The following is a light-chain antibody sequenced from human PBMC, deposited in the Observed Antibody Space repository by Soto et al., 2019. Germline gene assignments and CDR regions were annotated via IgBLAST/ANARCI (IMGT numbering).Light chain of an antibody. J-gene: IGKJ1*01. CDR1: QILLHSNGYNY. Sequence: DIVMTQSPLSLPVTPGEPSSMSCSASQILLHSNGYNYLDWYLQKPGKAPKLLIYDVSSLQSGVPSRFSGSGSGTEFTLTISSLQPDDFATYYCQHYNSYSEEFGQGTKVDIK. CDR3: QHYNSYSEE. V-gene: IGKV2-28*01. CDR2: DVS.